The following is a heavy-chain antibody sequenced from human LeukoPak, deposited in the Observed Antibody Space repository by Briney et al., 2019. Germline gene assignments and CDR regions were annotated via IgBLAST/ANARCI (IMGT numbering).Heavy chain of an antibody. CDR1: GFTFDDYA. Sequence: GGSLRLSCAASGFTFDDYAMHWVRQAPGKGLEWVSLISWDGGRTYYADSMKGRFTISRDNSKNSLYLQMNSLRAEDMALYYCAKDREFHLAGHFDYWGQGTLVTVSS. CDR3: AKDREFHLAGHFDY. CDR2: ISWDGGRT. V-gene: IGHV3-43D*03. J-gene: IGHJ4*02. D-gene: IGHD3-10*01.